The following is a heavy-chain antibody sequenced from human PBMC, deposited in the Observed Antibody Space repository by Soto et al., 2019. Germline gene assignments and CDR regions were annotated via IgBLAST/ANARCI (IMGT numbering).Heavy chain of an antibody. CDR2: ISVDKGVT. Sequence: QVQLVQSGAEVKKPGASVKVSCEAFGYTLTTYGITWVRQAPGQGLEWMGWISVDKGVTEYSQKVHGRVTMTTDTSTSTGYMELRSLTSDDTAMYYCARSLGIPSRGHYCFDAWGQGTLVTVSS. D-gene: IGHD1-26*01. V-gene: IGHV1-18*01. CDR1: GYTLTTYG. CDR3: ARSLGIPSRGHYCFDA. J-gene: IGHJ4*02.